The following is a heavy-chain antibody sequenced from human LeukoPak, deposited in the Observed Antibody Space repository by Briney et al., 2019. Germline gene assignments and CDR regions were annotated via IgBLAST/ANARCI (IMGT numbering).Heavy chain of an antibody. V-gene: IGHV3-23*01. CDR3: ARDISFSYYDSSGLRPPPLYY. J-gene: IGHJ4*02. D-gene: IGHD3-22*01. CDR1: GFTFSSYA. CDR2: ISGSGGST. Sequence: GGSLRLSCAASGFTFSSYAMSWVRQAPGKGLEWVSAISGSGGSTYYADSVKGRFTISRDNSKNTLYLQMNSLRAEDTAVYYCARDISFSYYDSSGLRPPPLYYWGQGTLVTVSS.